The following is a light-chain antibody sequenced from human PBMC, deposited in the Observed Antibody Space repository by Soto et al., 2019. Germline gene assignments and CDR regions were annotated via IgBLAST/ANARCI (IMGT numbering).Light chain of an antibody. CDR2: GSK. V-gene: IGLV1-40*01. Sequence: QSVLTQPPSLSGSPGQSVTISCTGSSSNIGACSDVHWYRQLPGTAPKPLIYGSKSRPSGVPDRFSGSKSGTPASLAVRGLQASAKVNNSCPANHSALIHAVFGGGTKVTVL. CDR1: SSNIGACSD. J-gene: IGLJ3*02. CDR3: PANHSALIHAV.